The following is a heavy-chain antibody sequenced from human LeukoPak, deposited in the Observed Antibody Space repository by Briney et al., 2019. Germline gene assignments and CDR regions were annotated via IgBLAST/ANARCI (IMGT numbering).Heavy chain of an antibody. V-gene: IGHV3-53*01. CDR1: GVTIRSTY. J-gene: IGHJ6*03. D-gene: IGHD1-26*01. CDR2: IHSGGRT. CDR3: ARDSKIVGATFRSYHYMDV. Sequence: GGSLRLSCEASGVTIRSTYMTWVRQAPGKGLEWVSIIHSGGRTFYADSVKGRFIISRDNSKNTLYLQMNSLRAEDTAVYYCARDSKIVGATFRSYHYMDVWGKGTAVTVSS.